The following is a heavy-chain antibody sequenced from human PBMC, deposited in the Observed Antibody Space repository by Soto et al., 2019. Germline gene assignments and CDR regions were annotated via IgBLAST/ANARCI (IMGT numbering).Heavy chain of an antibody. J-gene: IGHJ4*02. D-gene: IGHD3-3*01. CDR2: IYWDDDK. CDR1: GFSLTTSGVG. Sequence: QITLNESGPTQVKPRQTLTLTCTFSGFSLTTSGVGVGWIRQSPGKAPEWLALIYWDDDKRYSPSLKSRLTITKDTSKNQVVLTMAYLDPALTATYYCAPRFLRLVFGLVTTTAIYFGSWAQGTPVAASS. CDR3: APRFLRLVFGLVTTTAIYFGS. V-gene: IGHV2-5*02.